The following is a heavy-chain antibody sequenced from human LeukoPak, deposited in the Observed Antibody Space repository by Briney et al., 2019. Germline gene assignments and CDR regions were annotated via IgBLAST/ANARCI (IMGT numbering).Heavy chain of an antibody. CDR1: GGSISSYY. D-gene: IGHD3-9*01. CDR2: IYYSGCT. V-gene: IGHV4-59*12. Sequence: SETLSLTCTVSGGSISSYYWSWIRQPPGKGLEWIGYIYYSGCTNYNPSLKSRVTISVDTSKNQFSLKLSSVTAADTAVYYCASTYFDWLKEFDPWGQGTLVTVSS. CDR3: ASTYFDWLKEFDP. J-gene: IGHJ5*02.